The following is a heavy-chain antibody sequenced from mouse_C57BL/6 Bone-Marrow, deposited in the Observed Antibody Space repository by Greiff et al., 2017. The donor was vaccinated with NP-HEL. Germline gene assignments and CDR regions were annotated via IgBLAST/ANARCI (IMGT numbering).Heavy chain of an antibody. Sequence: QVQLQQSGAELVRPGASVKLSCKASGYTFTDYYINWVKQRPGQGLEWIARIYPGSGNTYYNEKFKGKATLTAEKSSSTAYMQLSSLTSEDSAVYFCAAAYWAYWGQGTLVTVSA. D-gene: IGHD2-10*01. CDR3: AAAYWAY. V-gene: IGHV1-76*01. J-gene: IGHJ3*01. CDR1: GYTFTDYY. CDR2: IYPGSGNT.